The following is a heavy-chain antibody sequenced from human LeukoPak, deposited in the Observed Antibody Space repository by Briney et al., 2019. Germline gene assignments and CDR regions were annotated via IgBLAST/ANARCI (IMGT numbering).Heavy chain of an antibody. CDR1: GGSISSYY. CDR2: IYYSGST. CDR3: ARDPDGDSPLAGFDY. V-gene: IGHV4-59*01. J-gene: IGHJ4*02. D-gene: IGHD4-17*01. Sequence: SETLSLTCTVSGGSISSYYWSWLRQPPGKGLEWIGYIYYSGSTNYNPSLKSRVTISVDTSKNQFSLKLSSVTAADTAVYYCARDPDGDSPLAGFDYWGQGTLVTVSS.